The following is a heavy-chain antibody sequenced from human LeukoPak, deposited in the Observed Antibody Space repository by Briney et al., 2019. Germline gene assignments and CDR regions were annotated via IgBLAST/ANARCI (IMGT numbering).Heavy chain of an antibody. CDR3: ARVRWDYYDSSGSINDAFDI. V-gene: IGHV1-18*01. Sequence: ASVKVSCKASGYTFTSYGISWVRQDPGQGLEWMGWISAYNHNTNYAQKVQGRVTMTTDTSTSTAYMELRSLRSDDTAVYYCARVRWDYYDSSGSINDAFDIWGQGTMVTVSS. D-gene: IGHD3-22*01. CDR2: ISAYNHNT. J-gene: IGHJ3*02. CDR1: GYTFTSYG.